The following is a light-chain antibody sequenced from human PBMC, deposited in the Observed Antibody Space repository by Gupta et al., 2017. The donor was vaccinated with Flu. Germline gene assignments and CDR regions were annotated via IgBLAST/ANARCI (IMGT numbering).Light chain of an antibody. CDR2: HSS. CDR3: QQTDFAPFT. J-gene: IGKJ5*01. V-gene: IGKV1-39*01. CDR1: QNIDES. Sequence: DIQLTQSPSSLSAAVGDRVTITCRASQNIDESLNWYQQRPGQSPAPLIFHSSTLESGVPSRFSGSGSGTDFTLSISKLQAEDFATYHCQQTDFAPFTFGQGTLLDI.